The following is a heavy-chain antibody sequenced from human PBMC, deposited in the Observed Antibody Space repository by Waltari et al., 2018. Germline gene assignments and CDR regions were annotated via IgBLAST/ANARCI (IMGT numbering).Heavy chain of an antibody. V-gene: IGHV3-74*01. CDR1: AFIFSKYW. Sequence: EAQLVESGGGLVQPGGSLRPTCAASAFIFSKYWMHWVRQAPGKGLVSVAQINTDGSNTSYADSVKGRFTISRDNAKNTLYLQMNSLRAEDTALYYCVLYSSIVLGDYWGQGNLVTVSS. J-gene: IGHJ4*02. CDR2: INTDGSNT. D-gene: IGHD6-13*01. CDR3: VLYSSIVLGDY.